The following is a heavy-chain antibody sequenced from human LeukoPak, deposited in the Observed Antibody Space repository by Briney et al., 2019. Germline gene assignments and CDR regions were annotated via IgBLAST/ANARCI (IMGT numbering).Heavy chain of an antibody. J-gene: IGHJ5*02. CDR1: GYTFTGYY. CDR2: INPNSGGT. Sequence: ASVKVSCKASGYTFTGYYMHWVRQAPGQGLEWMGWINPNSGGTSYAQKFQGRVTMTRDKSISTAYMELSRLRSDDTAVYYCARADCSSTSCRIFLNWFDPWGQGTLVTVSS. V-gene: IGHV1-2*02. D-gene: IGHD2-2*01. CDR3: ARADCSSTSCRIFLNWFDP.